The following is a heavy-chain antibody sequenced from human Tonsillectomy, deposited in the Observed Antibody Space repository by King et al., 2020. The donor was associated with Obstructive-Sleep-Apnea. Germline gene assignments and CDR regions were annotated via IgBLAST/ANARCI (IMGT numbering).Heavy chain of an antibody. CDR1: GYSISSGYY. Sequence: QLQESGPGLVKPSETLSLTCTVSGYSISSGYYWGWIRQPPGKGLEWIGSIYHSGSTYYNPSLKSRVTMSVDTSNNQFSLKLSSVTAADTAVSYCARVVVVVAATYYGEYFQHWGQGTLVTVSS. CDR3: ARVVVVVAATYYGEYFQH. J-gene: IGHJ1*01. CDR2: IYHSGST. V-gene: IGHV4-38-2*02. D-gene: IGHD2-15*01.